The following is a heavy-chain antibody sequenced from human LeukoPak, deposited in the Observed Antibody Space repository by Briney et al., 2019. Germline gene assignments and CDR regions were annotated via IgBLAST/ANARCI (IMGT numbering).Heavy chain of an antibody. CDR2: INPSIGST. J-gene: IGHJ4*02. Sequence: ASVKVSCKASGYTFTGYYMHWVRQAPGQGLEWMGTINPSIGSTSYALKFQGRVTMTRDTSTSTVYMDLSSLRSEDTAVYYCARSHSNYPDYWGQGTLVTVSS. CDR3: ARSHSNYPDY. CDR1: GYTFTGYY. V-gene: IGHV1-46*01. D-gene: IGHD4-11*01.